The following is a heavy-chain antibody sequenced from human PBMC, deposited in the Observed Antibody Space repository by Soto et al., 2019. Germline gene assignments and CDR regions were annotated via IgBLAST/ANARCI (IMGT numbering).Heavy chain of an antibody. D-gene: IGHD2-15*01. Sequence: GGSLRLSCAASGFTFSSYAMSWVRQAPGKGLEWVSAISGSGGSTYYADSVKGRFTISRDNSKNTLYLQMNSLRAEDTAVYYCAKGSVETRGHKQAPKAKVVAATLDAFDIWGQGTMVTVSS. CDR2: ISGSGGST. CDR1: GFTFSSYA. V-gene: IGHV3-23*01. CDR3: AKGSVETRGHKQAPKAKVVAATLDAFDI. J-gene: IGHJ3*02.